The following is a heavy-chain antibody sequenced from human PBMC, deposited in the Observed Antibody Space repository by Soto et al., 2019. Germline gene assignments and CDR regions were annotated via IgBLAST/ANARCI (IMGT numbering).Heavy chain of an antibody. V-gene: IGHV1-18*01. CDR3: ARRGSPHMDA. D-gene: IGHD2-15*01. CDR2: INVHSGDT. J-gene: IGHJ6*01. Sequence: VQVVQSGGAMKKPGASVKGSCKPSAYNLSGDGFTWVRQATGQGLEWMGWINVHSGDTNYAQKFQDRFSLTTDTPTRTVYMEVRNLRSDDTAVYYCARRGSPHMDAWGQGTTVIVSS. CDR1: AYNLSGDG.